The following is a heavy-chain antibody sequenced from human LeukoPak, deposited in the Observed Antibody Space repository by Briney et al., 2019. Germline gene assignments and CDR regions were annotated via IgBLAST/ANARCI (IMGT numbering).Heavy chain of an antibody. CDR1: GFTFDDYA. J-gene: IGHJ3*02. Sequence: PGGSLRLSCAASGFTFDDYAMHWVRRAPGKGLEWVSGISWNSGSIGYADSVKGRFTISRDNAKNSLYLQMNSLRAEDTALYYCAKDSAFDIWGQGTMVTVSS. V-gene: IGHV3-9*01. CDR3: AKDSAFDI. CDR2: ISWNSGSI.